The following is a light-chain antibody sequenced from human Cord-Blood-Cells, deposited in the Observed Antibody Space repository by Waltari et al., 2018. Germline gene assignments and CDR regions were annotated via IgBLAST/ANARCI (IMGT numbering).Light chain of an antibody. CDR3: QQRSNWPPYT. CDR2: DAS. J-gene: IGKJ2*01. CDR1: QSVSSY. V-gene: IGKV3-11*01. Sequence: EIVLTQSPATLSLSPGERATLSCRASQSVSSYLAWYQQKPGQAPRLLIYDASNRATGIPARFSGSGSVTDFTLTISSREPEDFAVYYCQQRSNWPPYTFGQGTKLEIK.